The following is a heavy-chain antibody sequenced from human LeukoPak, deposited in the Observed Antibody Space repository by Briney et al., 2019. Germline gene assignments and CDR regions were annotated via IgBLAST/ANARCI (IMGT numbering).Heavy chain of an antibody. J-gene: IGHJ4*02. CDR2: ISGSGDNT. CDR3: AKAGEPDYGDYAKYYFDY. V-gene: IGHV3-23*01. Sequence: GGSLRLSCAASGFTFSSYAMSWVRQAPGKGLEWVSGISGSGDNTYYADSVKGRFTISRDNSKNTLYVQVNSLGTEDTAAYYCAKAGEPDYGDYAKYYFDYWGQGTLVTVSS. D-gene: IGHD4-17*01. CDR1: GFTFSSYA.